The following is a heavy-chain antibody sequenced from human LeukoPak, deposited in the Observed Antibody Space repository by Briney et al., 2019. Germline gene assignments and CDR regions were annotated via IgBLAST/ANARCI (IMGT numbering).Heavy chain of an antibody. CDR2: IYYSGST. V-gene: IGHV4-59*01. J-gene: IGHJ3*02. CDR3: ARAQTYYYDSSGYPGAFDI. Sequence: KSSETLSLTCTVSGGSISSYYWSWIRQPPGKGLEWIGYIYYSGSTNYNPSLKSRVTISVDTSKNQFSLKLSSVTAADTAVYYCARAQTYYYDSSGYPGAFDIWGQGTMVTVSS. D-gene: IGHD3-22*01. CDR1: GGSISSYY.